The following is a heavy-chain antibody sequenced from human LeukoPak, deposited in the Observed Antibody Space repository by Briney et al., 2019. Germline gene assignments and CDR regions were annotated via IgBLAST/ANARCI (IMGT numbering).Heavy chain of an antibody. CDR1: GFTFDDYA. V-gene: IGHV3-9*01. D-gene: IGHD6-19*01. CDR2: ISWNSDNI. CDR3: AKGDSSGEGDY. Sequence: GGSLRLSCAASGFTFDDYAIHWVRQAPGKGLEWVSGISWNSDNIGYADSVKGRFTISRDNAKNSRYLQMNSLRAEGTALYYCAKGDSSGEGDYWGQGTLVTVSS. J-gene: IGHJ4*02.